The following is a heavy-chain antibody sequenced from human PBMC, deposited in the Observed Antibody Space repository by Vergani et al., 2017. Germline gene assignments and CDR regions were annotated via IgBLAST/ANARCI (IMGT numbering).Heavy chain of an antibody. J-gene: IGHJ4*02. D-gene: IGHD1-26*01. CDR2: IWYDGSNK. Sequence: QVQLVESGGGVVQPGRSLRLSCAASGFTFSSYVMHWVRQAPGKGLEWVAVIWYDGSNKYYADSVKGRFTISRDNSKNTLYLQMNSLRAEDTAVYYCARDRSRLYYFDYWGQGTLVTVSS. CDR3: ARDRSRLYYFDY. V-gene: IGHV3-33*01. CDR1: GFTFSSYV.